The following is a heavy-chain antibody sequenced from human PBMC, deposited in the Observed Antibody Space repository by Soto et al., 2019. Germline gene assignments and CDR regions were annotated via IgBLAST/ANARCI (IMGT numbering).Heavy chain of an antibody. CDR3: ARGGGTALYYYYGMDV. D-gene: IGHD3-16*01. Sequence: GGSLRLSCAASGFTFSSYGMHWVRQAPGKGLEWVAVIWYDGSNKYYADSVKGRFTISRDNSKNTLYLQMNSLRAEDTAVYYCARGGGTALYYYYGMDVWGQGTTVTVSS. CDR2: IWYDGSNK. CDR1: GFTFSSYG. V-gene: IGHV3-33*01. J-gene: IGHJ6*02.